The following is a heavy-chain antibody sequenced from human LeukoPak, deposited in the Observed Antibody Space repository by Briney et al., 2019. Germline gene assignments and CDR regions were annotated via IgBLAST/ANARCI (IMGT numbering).Heavy chain of an antibody. J-gene: IGHJ6*03. D-gene: IGHD3-10*01. V-gene: IGHV3-23*01. CDR1: GFTFTTYG. CDR3: AKEGMVRGVIYYYYYMDV. CDR2: TTGSGDRT. Sequence: GGSLRLSCVASGFTFTTYGMNWVRQAPGKGLEWVSGTTGSGDRTYYADSVKGRFTISRDNSKNTLYLQMNSLRAEDTAVYYCAKEGMVRGVIYYYYYMDVWGKGTTVTVSS.